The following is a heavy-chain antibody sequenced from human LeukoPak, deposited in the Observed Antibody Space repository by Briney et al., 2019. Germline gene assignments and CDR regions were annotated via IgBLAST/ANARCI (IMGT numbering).Heavy chain of an antibody. CDR2: ISYSGST. Sequence: PSETLSLTCTVSGASISSYYWSWIRQPPGKGLEWIGYISYSGSTNYSPSLKSRVTISADTSKNQVSPTLSSVTAADTAVYYCARHPELYFFDYWGQGTLVTVSS. D-gene: IGHD3-10*01. J-gene: IGHJ4*02. CDR1: GASISSYY. CDR3: ARHPELYFFDY. V-gene: IGHV4-59*08.